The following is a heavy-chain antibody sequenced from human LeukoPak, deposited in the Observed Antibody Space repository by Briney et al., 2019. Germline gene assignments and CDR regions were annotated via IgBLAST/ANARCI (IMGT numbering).Heavy chain of an antibody. Sequence: PSETLSLTCTVSGGSISSSSYYWGWIRQHPGKGLEWIGYIYKSGSTYYTPSLKSRVTISGDTSKNQFSLRLSSVTAADSAVYYCRIAVGGHHRYLDYWGQGTLVTVSS. V-gene: IGHV4-31*06. D-gene: IGHD6-19*01. J-gene: IGHJ4*02. CDR3: RIAVGGHHRYLDY. CDR2: IYKSGST. CDR1: GGSISSSSYY.